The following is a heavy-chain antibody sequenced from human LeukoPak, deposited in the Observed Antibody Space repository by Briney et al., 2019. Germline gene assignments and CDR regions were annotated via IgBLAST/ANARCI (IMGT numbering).Heavy chain of an antibody. J-gene: IGHJ4*02. V-gene: IGHV3-30*18. CDR3: AKAAEGNVDY. CDR2: ISYDGSNK. CDR1: GFTFSSYG. Sequence: PGGSLRLSCAASGFTFSSYGMHWVRQAPGKGLEWVAVISYDGSNKYYADSVKGRFTISRDNSKNTLYLQMNSLRAEDTAVYYCAKAAEGNVDYWGQGTLVTVSS.